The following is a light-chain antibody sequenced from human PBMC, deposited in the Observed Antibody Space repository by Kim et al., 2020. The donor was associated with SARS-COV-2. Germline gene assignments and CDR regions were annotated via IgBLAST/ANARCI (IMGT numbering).Light chain of an antibody. J-gene: IGKJ1*01. Sequence: TSIGDRVTITCRASQDIANSLAWYQQKPGKVPQVLIYAAATLQSGVPSRFSGSRSGTEFTLTIGSLQTEDVATYYCQKYNSAPWTFGPGTKVDIK. CDR2: AAA. CDR3: QKYNSAPWT. V-gene: IGKV1-27*01. CDR1: QDIANS.